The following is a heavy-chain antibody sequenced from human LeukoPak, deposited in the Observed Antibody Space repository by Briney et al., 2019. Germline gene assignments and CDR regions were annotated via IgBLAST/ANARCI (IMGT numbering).Heavy chain of an antibody. CDR2: IYTSGST. J-gene: IGHJ3*02. CDR3: ARDTLWFRHEDAFDI. D-gene: IGHD3-10*01. V-gene: IGHV4-4*07. Sequence: SETLSLTCTVSGGSISSYYWSCIRQPAGKGLEWIGRIYTSGSTNYNPSLKSRVTMSVGTSKNQFSLKLSSVTAADTAVYYCARDTLWFRHEDAFDIWGQGTMVTVSS. CDR1: GGSISSYY.